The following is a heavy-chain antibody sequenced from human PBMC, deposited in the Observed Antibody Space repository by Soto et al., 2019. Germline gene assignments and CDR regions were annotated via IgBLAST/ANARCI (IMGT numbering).Heavy chain of an antibody. CDR3: ARSRGSSKPYFYDY. CDR1: GGSISTAGMY. J-gene: IGHJ4*02. D-gene: IGHD1-26*01. V-gene: IGHV4-31*03. CDR2: VFYTGVT. Sequence: QVQLQESGPGLVKPSETLSLTCTVSGGSISTAGMYWSWIRQHPGKGLEWIGYVFYTGVTYYNPYLKSRATISVDTSENQFSLKLTSVTAADTAIYYCARSRGSSKPYFYDYWGQGTLVTVSS.